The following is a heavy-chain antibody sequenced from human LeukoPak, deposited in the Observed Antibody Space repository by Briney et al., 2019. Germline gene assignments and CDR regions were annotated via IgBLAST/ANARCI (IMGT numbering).Heavy chain of an antibody. CDR1: GGSINNYY. CDR3: AKNDDEDAFDI. J-gene: IGHJ3*02. CDR2: IYYSGST. V-gene: IGHV4-59*12. Sequence: PSETLSPTCTVSGGSINNYYWSWIRQPPGKGLEWIGYIYYSGSTNYNPSLKSRVTISVDTSKNQFSLKLNSVTAADTAVYYCAKNDDEDAFDIWGQGTMVAVSS. D-gene: IGHD3-16*01.